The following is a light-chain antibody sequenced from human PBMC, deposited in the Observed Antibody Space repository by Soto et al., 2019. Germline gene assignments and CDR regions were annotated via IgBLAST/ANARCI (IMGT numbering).Light chain of an antibody. CDR1: QSISKD. J-gene: IGKJ1*01. CDR3: QQSYSTPWT. CDR2: DAS. Sequence: DIQMTQSPSSLSASVGDRVTITCRASQSISKDLNWYQQKPGEAPMLLIYDASTLQGGVPSRFSGAVSGTDFTLTISNLQPEDFATYVCQQSYSTPWTFGLGTKVDIK. V-gene: IGKV1-39*01.